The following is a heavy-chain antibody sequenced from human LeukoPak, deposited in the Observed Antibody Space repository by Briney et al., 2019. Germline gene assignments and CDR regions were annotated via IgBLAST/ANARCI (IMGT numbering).Heavy chain of an antibody. CDR1: GFTFSSYW. V-gene: IGHV3-7*01. CDR2: IKQDGSEK. D-gene: IGHD6-13*01. Sequence: QAGGSLRLSCAASGFTFSSYWMSWVRQAPGKGLEWVANIKQDGSEKYYVDSVKGRFTISRDNTKNSVYLQMSSLRAEDTAMYYCAKDRGSSWHNFDYWGQGTLVTVSS. CDR3: AKDRGSSWHNFDY. J-gene: IGHJ4*02.